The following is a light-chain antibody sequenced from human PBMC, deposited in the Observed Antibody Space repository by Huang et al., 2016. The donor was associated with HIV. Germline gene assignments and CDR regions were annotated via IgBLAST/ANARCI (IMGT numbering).Light chain of an antibody. J-gene: IGKJ5*01. CDR3: QQRDA. Sequence: EIVLTQSPAALSLSPGERATLSCRASQSVGRNVGWYQQKPGQTPRLVIYDASTRAAGIPARFSGSGSGTDFTLNISSREPEDVAVYYCQQRDAFGQGTRLDIK. V-gene: IGKV3-11*01. CDR2: DAS. CDR1: QSVGRN.